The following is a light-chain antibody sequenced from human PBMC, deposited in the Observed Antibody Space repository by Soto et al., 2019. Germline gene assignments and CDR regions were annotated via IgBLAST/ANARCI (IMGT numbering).Light chain of an antibody. CDR3: QPYNNWPLT. J-gene: IGKJ4*01. Sequence: EIVMTQSPATLSVSPGERATLSCRSSQSVSSNLAWYQQKPGQAPRLLIYGASIRATGIPARFSGSRSGAEFTLTINSLQSEDFAVYYCQPYNNWPLTFGGGTKVHIK. CDR1: QSVSSN. CDR2: GAS. V-gene: IGKV3-15*01.